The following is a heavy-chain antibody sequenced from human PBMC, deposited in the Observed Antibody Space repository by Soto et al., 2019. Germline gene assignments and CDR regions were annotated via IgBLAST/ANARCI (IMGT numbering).Heavy chain of an antibody. CDR1: GFTFSSYS. CDR3: AREQTTHPGNWFDP. Sequence: GGSLRLSCAASGFTFSSYSMNWVRQAPGKGLEWVSSISSSSSYIYYADSVKGRFTISRDNAKNSLYLQMNSLRAEDTAVYYCAREQTTHPGNWFDPWGQGTLVTVSS. V-gene: IGHV3-21*01. D-gene: IGHD4-17*01. CDR2: ISSSSSYI. J-gene: IGHJ5*02.